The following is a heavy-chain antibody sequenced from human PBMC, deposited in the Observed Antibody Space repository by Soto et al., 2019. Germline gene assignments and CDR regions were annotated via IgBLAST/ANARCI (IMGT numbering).Heavy chain of an antibody. CDR2: ISYDGSNK. D-gene: IGHD6-6*01. J-gene: IGHJ4*02. CDR3: ARGVAARSGIFDY. Sequence: QVQLVESGGGVVQPGRSLRLSCAASGFTFSSYAMHWVRQAPGKGLEWVAVISYDGSNKYYADSVKGRFTISRDNSKNTLYLQMNSLRAEDTAVYYCARGVAARSGIFDYWDQGTLVTVSS. V-gene: IGHV3-30-3*01. CDR1: GFTFSSYA.